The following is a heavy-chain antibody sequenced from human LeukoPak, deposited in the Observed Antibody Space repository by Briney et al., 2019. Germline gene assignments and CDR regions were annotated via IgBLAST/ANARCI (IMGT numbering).Heavy chain of an antibody. CDR3: AKGIVDSSGYLPYYFDY. D-gene: IGHD3-22*01. Sequence: PGGSLRLSCAASGFTFSSYAMSWVRQAPGKGLEWVSAISGSGGSTYYADSVKGRFTISRDNSKNTLYLQMNSLRAEDTAVYYCAKGIVDSSGYLPYYFDYWGQGTLVTVSS. CDR1: GFTFSSYA. V-gene: IGHV3-23*01. CDR2: ISGSGGST. J-gene: IGHJ4*02.